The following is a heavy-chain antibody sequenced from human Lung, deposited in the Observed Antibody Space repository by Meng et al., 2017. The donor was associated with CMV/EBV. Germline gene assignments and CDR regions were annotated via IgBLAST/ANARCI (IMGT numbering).Heavy chain of an antibody. Sequence: GEXXKISCAASGFTFSGSAMHWVRQASGKGLEWVGRIRSKTNSYATAYAASVKGRFTISRDDSKNTAYLQMNSLKTEDTAVYFCTRGREGPAAMLDDMDVWGQGTTVTVSS. CDR3: TRGREGPAAMLDDMDV. V-gene: IGHV3-73*01. J-gene: IGHJ6*02. CDR2: IRSKTNSYAT. CDR1: GFTFSGSA. D-gene: IGHD2-2*01.